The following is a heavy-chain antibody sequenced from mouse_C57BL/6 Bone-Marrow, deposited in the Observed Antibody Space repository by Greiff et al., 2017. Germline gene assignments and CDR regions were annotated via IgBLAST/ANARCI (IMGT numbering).Heavy chain of an antibody. CDR3: ASRGARGGSYGSKDV. Sequence: QVQLQQPGAELVKPGASVKLSCKASGYTFTSYWMHWVKQRPGQGLEWIGMIHPTSGSTNYNEKFKSKATLTVDKSSSTAYMQLSSLTSEDSAVYYGASRGARGGSYGSKDVWGKGTTLTVSS. J-gene: IGHJ2*01. CDR2: IHPTSGST. D-gene: IGHD1-1*02. V-gene: IGHV1-64*01. CDR1: GYTFTSYW.